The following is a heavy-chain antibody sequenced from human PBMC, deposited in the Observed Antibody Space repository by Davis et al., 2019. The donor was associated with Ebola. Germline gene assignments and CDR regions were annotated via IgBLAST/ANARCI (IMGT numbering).Heavy chain of an antibody. J-gene: IGHJ4*01. D-gene: IGHD1-14*01. CDR3: AASAGTVGKFDY. Sequence: AASVKVSCKASGYIFTSYAMHWVRQAPGQRLEWIGWIVVGSGNTNYAQRFQGRVTITRDMSTTTSYLDLTNLRFEDTAVYYCAASAGTVGKFDYWGRGTLVTVSS. CDR2: IVVGSGNT. V-gene: IGHV1-58*02. CDR1: GYIFTSYA.